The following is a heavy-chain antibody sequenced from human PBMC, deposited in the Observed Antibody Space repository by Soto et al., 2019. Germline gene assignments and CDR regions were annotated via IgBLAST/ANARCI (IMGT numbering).Heavy chain of an antibody. CDR2: ISYDGSNK. D-gene: IGHD4-17*01. J-gene: IGHJ1*01. V-gene: IGHV3-30*18. CDR3: AKAYGDYEYFQH. Sequence: QVQLVESGGGVVQPGRSLRLSCAASGFTFSSYGMDWVRQAPGKGLEWVAVISYDGSNKYYADSVKGRFTISRDNSKNTLYLQMNSLRAEDTAVYYCAKAYGDYEYFQHWGQGTLVTVSS. CDR1: GFTFSSYG.